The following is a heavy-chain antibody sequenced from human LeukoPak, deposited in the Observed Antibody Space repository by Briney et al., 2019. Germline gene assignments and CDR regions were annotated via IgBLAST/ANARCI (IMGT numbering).Heavy chain of an antibody. Sequence: PSETLSLTCAVYGGSFRGYYWSWIRQPPGKGLEWIGEINHSGSTNYNPSLKSRVTISVDTSKNQFSLKLSSVTAADTAVYYCARGPYYYGSGSYYKAGSAYDYWGQGTLVTVSS. V-gene: IGHV4-34*01. D-gene: IGHD3-10*01. CDR1: GGSFRGYY. J-gene: IGHJ4*02. CDR3: ARGPYYYGSGSYYKAGSAYDY. CDR2: INHSGST.